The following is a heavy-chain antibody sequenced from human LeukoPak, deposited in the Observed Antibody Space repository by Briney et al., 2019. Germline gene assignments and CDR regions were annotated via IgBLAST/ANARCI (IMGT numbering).Heavy chain of an antibody. CDR1: GYTFNIYG. CDR3: GRALLGGSDIYTPFSY. D-gene: IGHD3-10*01. J-gene: IGHJ4*02. CDR2: ISTYNGNT. V-gene: IGHV1-18*01. Sequence: ASVKVSCKASGYTFNIYGIIWVRQAPGQGLEWVGWISTYNGNTNYAPNIQDRVTMTTDTSTSTAYVELRSLRSDDTAVYYCGRALLGGSDIYTPFSYWGQGTLVTVSS.